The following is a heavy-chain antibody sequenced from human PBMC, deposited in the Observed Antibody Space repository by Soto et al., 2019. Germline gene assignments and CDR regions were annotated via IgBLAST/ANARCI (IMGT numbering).Heavy chain of an antibody. CDR2: INPNSGGT. V-gene: IGHV1-2*02. D-gene: IGHD3-10*01. CDR3: ATTGNFGSGTSFRVDY. CDR1: GYTFTGYY. J-gene: IGHJ4*02. Sequence: GASVKVSCKASGYTFTGYYVHWVRQAPGQGLKWMGWINPNSGGTIYPQKFQGRVTMTRDTSISTAYMELSSLTFDDTAVYYCATTGNFGSGTSFRVDYWGQGTLVTVSS.